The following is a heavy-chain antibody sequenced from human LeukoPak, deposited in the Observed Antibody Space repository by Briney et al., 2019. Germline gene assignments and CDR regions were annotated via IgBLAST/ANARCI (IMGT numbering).Heavy chain of an antibody. CDR2: IYYSGST. D-gene: IGHD6-13*01. J-gene: IGHJ4*02. CDR3: ARAHSSSWYIHDY. CDR1: GGSISGYF. Sequence: SETLSLTCTVSGGSISGYFWSWLRQPPGKGLEWIGYIYYSGSTNYNPSLKSRVTISVDTSKNQFSLKLSSVTAADTAVYYCARAHSSSWYIHDYWGQGTLVTVSS. V-gene: IGHV4-59*01.